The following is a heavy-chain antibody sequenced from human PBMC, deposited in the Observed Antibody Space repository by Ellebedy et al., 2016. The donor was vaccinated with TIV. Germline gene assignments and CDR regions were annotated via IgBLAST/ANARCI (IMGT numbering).Heavy chain of an antibody. Sequence: GESLKISXAASGFTFSSYSMNWVRQAPGKGLEWVSSISSSSSYIYYADSVKGRFTISRDNAKNSLYLQMNSLRDEDTAVYYCARPKVVYSSYGMDVWGQGTTVTVSS. CDR1: GFTFSSYS. CDR2: ISSSSSYI. CDR3: ARPKVVYSSYGMDV. D-gene: IGHD3-22*01. J-gene: IGHJ6*02. V-gene: IGHV3-21*01.